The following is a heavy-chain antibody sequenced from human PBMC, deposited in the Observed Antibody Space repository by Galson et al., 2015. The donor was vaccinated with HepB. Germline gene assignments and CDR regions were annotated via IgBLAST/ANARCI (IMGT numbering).Heavy chain of an antibody. CDR1: RFTFSGSA. Sequence: SLRLSCAASRFTFSGSAIHWVRQASGRGPAWIGHIRSKATNYAALYVPSLKGRFTISRDDSKNMAYLHMRSLKTDDTAVYYCVRSGDFSGYSSRWGQGTLVTVSS. V-gene: IGHV3-73*01. J-gene: IGHJ4*02. CDR3: VRSGDFSGYSSR. D-gene: IGHD6-13*01. CDR2: IRSKATNYAA.